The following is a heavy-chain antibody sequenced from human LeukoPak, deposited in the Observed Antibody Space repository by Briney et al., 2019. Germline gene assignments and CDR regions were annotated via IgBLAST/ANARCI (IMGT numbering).Heavy chain of an antibody. CDR1: GASMSNYY. CDR3: ARARGGCSGGSCPHYNWFDP. J-gene: IGHJ5*02. Sequence: PSETLSLTCNVSGASMSNYYWVWIRQPPGKGLEWIGSIYHSGTTYSGSTYYNPSLKSRVTISVDTSKNQFSLKLSSVTAADTAVYYCARARGGCSGGSCPHYNWFDPWGQGTLVTVSS. CDR2: IYHSGTTYSGST. D-gene: IGHD2-15*01. V-gene: IGHV4-39*07.